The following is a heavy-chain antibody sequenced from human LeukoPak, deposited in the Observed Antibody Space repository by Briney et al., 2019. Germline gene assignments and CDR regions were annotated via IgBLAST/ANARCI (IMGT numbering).Heavy chain of an antibody. V-gene: IGHV3-53*01. D-gene: IGHD4-17*01. CDR1: GFTVSSNY. CDR2: IYSGGST. J-gene: IGHJ4*02. CDR3: ARDSDDYGDSKRHFDY. Sequence: GGSLRLSCAASGFTVSSNYMSWVRQAPGKGLEWVSVIYSGGSTYYADSVKGRFTISRDNSKNTLYLQMNSLRAEDTAVYYCARDSDDYGDSKRHFDYWGQGTLVTVSS.